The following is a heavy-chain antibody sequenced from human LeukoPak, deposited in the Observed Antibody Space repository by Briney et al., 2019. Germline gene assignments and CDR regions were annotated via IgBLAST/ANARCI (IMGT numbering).Heavy chain of an antibody. J-gene: IGHJ4*02. D-gene: IGHD1-14*01. CDR2: ISQDGSSK. CDR1: GFTFSNYY. CDR3: AKDVPGSWAPDY. V-gene: IGHV3-30-3*01. Sequence: GGSLRLSCAASGFTFSNYYMHWVRQVPGKGLEWVASISQDGSSKYYADSVKGRSTISRDNSKNTLYLQMISLRGEDTAVYYCAKDVPGSWAPDYWGQGTLVTVSS.